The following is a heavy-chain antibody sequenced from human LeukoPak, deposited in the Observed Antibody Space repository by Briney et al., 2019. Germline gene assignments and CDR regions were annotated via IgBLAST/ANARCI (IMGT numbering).Heavy chain of an antibody. CDR1: GYTLTELS. CDR2: FDPEDGET. J-gene: IGHJ4*02. D-gene: IGHD3-3*01. CDR3: ATVQRTYYDFWSGYYTKALNFDY. Sequence: ASVKVSCKVSGYTLTELSMHWVRQAPGKWLEWMGGFDPEDGETIYAQKFQGRVTMTEDTSTDTAYMELSSLRSEDTAVYYCATVQRTYYDFWSGYYTKALNFDYWGQGTLVTVSS. V-gene: IGHV1-24*01.